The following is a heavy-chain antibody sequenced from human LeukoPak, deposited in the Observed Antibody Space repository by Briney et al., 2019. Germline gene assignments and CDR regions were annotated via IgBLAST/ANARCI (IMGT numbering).Heavy chain of an antibody. Sequence: PGGSLRLSCAASDFSFTTYAMSWVRQAPGKGLEWVSSISGGDPTTYYADSVKGRFTISRDNSKNTLYLQMNSLRAEDTAVYYCASIKAGENFDYWGQGTLVTVSS. CDR2: ISGGDPTT. CDR3: ASIKAGENFDY. J-gene: IGHJ4*02. V-gene: IGHV3-23*01. CDR1: DFSFTTYA. D-gene: IGHD7-27*01.